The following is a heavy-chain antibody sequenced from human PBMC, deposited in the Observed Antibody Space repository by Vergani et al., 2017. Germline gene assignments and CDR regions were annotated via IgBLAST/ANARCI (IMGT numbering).Heavy chain of an antibody. Sequence: EVQLLESGGGLVQPGGSLRLSCAASGFTFSSYAMSWVRQAPGKGLEWVSAISGSGGSTYYADSVKGRFTISRDNSKNTLYLQMNSLRAEDTAVYYCARAGPGMNPAYGPRVGWFDPWGQGTLVTVSS. CDR3: ARAGPGMNPAYGPRVGWFDP. CDR1: GFTFSSYA. D-gene: IGHD3-10*01. V-gene: IGHV3-23*01. J-gene: IGHJ5*02. CDR2: ISGSGGST.